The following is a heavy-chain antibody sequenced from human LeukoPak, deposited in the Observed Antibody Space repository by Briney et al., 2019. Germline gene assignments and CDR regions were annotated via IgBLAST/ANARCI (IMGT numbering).Heavy chain of an antibody. CDR3: ARGRCTSTSCYNDAIDI. V-gene: IGHV3-30*15. J-gene: IGHJ3*02. Sequence: GGSLRLSCAASGFTSSRYPMHWARQAPGKGLEWVAVISEDGRHKYYADSVKGRFTISRDYSKNILYLQMSRLRTDDTAVYYCARGRCTSTSCYNDAIDIWGQGTMVPVSS. CDR1: GFTSSRYP. CDR2: ISEDGRHK. D-gene: IGHD2-2*02.